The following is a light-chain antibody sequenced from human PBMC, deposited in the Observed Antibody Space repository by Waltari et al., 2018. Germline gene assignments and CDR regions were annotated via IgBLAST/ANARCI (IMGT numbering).Light chain of an antibody. V-gene: IGLV7-46*01. CDR1: TGAVTSGHF. J-gene: IGLJ3*02. CDR3: LLSYSGARWV. Sequence: QAVVTQEPSVTVSPGGTVTLTCGSSTGAVTSGHFPYGFQQKPGQAPRTLIYDTSNKHSWTPARFSGSLLGGKAALTLSGAQPEDEAEYYCLLSYSGARWVFGGGTKLTVL. CDR2: DTS.